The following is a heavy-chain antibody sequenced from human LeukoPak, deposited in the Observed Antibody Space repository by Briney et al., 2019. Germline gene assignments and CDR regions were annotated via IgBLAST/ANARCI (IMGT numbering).Heavy chain of an antibody. J-gene: IGHJ4*02. CDR2: IIPILGIA. CDR3: ARSMGTGLLDY. Sequence: ASVKVSCKASGGTFSSYAISWVRQAPGQGLEWMGRIIPILGIANYAQKFQGRVTITADKSTSTAYIELSSLRSEDTAVYYCARSMGTGLLDYWGQGTLVTVSS. D-gene: IGHD4-17*01. CDR1: GGTFSSYA. V-gene: IGHV1-69*04.